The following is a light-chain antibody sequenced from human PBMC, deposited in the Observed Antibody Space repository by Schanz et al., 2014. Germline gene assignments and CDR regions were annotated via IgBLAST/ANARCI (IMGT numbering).Light chain of an antibody. CDR2: GAS. CDR1: QSVSSSY. CDR3: QQYGSSPT. J-gene: IGKJ3*01. V-gene: IGKV3-20*01. Sequence: ELVLTQSPGTLSLSPGERVTLSCRASQSVSSSYLAWYQQKPGQAPRLLIYGASSRATGIPDRFSGSGSGTDFTLTISRLEPEDFAVYYCQQYGSSPTFGPGTKVDIK.